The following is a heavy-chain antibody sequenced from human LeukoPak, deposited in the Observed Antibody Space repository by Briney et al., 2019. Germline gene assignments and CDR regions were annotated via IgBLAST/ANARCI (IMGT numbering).Heavy chain of an antibody. CDR2: MNPNSGNT. CDR3: ARGLRYSSSWYADV. J-gene: IGHJ6*04. V-gene: IGHV1-8*01. CDR1: GYTFTSYD. Sequence: ASVKVSCKASGYTFTSYDINWVRQATGQGLEWMGWMNPNSGNTGYAQKFQGRVTMTRNTSISTAYMELSSLRSEDTAVYYCARGLRYSSSWYADVWGKGTTVTISS. D-gene: IGHD6-13*01.